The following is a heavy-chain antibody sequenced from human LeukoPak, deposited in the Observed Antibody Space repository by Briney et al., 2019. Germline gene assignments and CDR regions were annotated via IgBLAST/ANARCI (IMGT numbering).Heavy chain of an antibody. Sequence: SETLSLTCAVYGGSFSGYYWSWIRQPPGKGLEWIGEINHSGSTNYNPSLKSRVTISVDTSKNQFSLKLSSVTAADTAVYYCARRIVGATGNWFDPWGQGTLVTVSS. CDR1: GGSFSGYY. D-gene: IGHD1-26*01. J-gene: IGHJ5*02. CDR2: INHSGST. V-gene: IGHV4-34*01. CDR3: ARRIVGATGNWFDP.